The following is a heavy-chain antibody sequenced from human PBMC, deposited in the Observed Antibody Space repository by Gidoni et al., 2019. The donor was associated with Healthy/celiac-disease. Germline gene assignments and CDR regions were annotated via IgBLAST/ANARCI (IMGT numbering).Heavy chain of an antibody. J-gene: IGHJ4*02. D-gene: IGHD1-1*01. CDR3: ARDSWKLERPYSQRGLVH. CDR2: IIPILGIA. Sequence: SRYAISWVRQAPGQGLEWMGRIIPILGIANYAQKFQGRVTITADKSTSTAYMELSSLRSEDTAVYYCARDSWKLERPYSQRGLVHWGQGTLVTVSS. V-gene: IGHV1-69*04. CDR1: SRYA.